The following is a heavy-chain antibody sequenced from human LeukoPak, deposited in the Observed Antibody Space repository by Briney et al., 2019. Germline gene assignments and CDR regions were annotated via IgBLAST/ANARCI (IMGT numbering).Heavy chain of an antibody. Sequence: PETLSLTCTVSGGSISPYYWSWIRQPPGKGLEWIGYISYSGSTNYTPSLKSRLTILVDTSKNQFSLKLSSVTAADTAVYYCARHSPLTTTPFDYWGQGALVTVSS. J-gene: IGHJ4*02. V-gene: IGHV4-59*08. D-gene: IGHD4-17*01. CDR1: GGSISPYY. CDR3: ARHSPLTTTPFDY. CDR2: ISYSGST.